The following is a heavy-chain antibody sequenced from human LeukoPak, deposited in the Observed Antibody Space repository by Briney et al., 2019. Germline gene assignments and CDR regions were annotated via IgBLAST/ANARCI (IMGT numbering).Heavy chain of an antibody. CDR2: FDPENGET. CDR3: ATGGQKTEYYYYYYMDV. D-gene: IGHD1-14*01. V-gene: IGHV1-24*01. J-gene: IGHJ6*03. CDR1: GYTLTELS. Sequence: GASVKVSCKVSGYTLTELSMHWVRQAPGKGLEWMGGFDPENGETIYAQKFQGRVTMTEDTSTDTAYMELSSLRSEDTAVYYCATGGQKTEYYYYYYMDVWGKGTTVTVSS.